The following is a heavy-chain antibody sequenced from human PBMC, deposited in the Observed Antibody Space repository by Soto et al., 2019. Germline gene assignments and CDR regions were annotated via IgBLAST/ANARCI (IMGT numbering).Heavy chain of an antibody. Sequence: SGGSLGLSCAASGFIVSDYYMSWIRQAPGKGLEWIAYISSSGTYINYADSVKGRFTISRDNAENTVYLQMNSLRIDDTAVYFCATAIWSYSLEFFQDWGQGTLGIVSS. CDR3: ATAIWSYSLEFFQD. J-gene: IGHJ1*01. D-gene: IGHD1-26*01. V-gene: IGHV3-11*06. CDR2: ISSSGTYI. CDR1: GFIVSDYY.